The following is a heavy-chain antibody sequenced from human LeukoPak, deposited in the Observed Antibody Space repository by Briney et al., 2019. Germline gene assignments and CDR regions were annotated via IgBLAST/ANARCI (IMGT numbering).Heavy chain of an antibody. Sequence: GGSLRLSCAASGFTVSTNYMSWVRQAPGKGLEWVSIIHSGDRTDYADSLKGRFTISRDTSKNTLYLQMSSLRAEDTAVYYCARDVRKQGLWSWGQGTLVTVSS. CDR2: IHSGDRT. J-gene: IGHJ4*02. CDR1: GFTVSTNY. CDR3: ARDVRKQGLWS. V-gene: IGHV3-66*01. D-gene: IGHD3-10*01.